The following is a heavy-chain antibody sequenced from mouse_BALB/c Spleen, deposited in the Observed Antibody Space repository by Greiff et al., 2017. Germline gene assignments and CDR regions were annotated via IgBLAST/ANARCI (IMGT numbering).Heavy chain of an antibody. Sequence: VKLMESGPGLVAPSQSLSITCTVSGFSLTSYGVHWVRQPPGKGLEWLGVIWAGGSTNYNSALMSRLSISKDNSKSQVILKMNSLQTDDTAMYYCARDLDTTRAMDYWGQGTSVTVSS. CDR3: ARDLDTTRAMDY. CDR2: IWAGGST. CDR1: GFSLTSYG. J-gene: IGHJ4*01. V-gene: IGHV2-9*02. D-gene: IGHD1-1*01.